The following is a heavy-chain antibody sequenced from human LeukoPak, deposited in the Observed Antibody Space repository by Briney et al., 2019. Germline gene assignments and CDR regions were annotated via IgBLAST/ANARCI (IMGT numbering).Heavy chain of an antibody. CDR1: GFRFSSYG. V-gene: IGHV3-30*03. CDR2: IPYDASLV. D-gene: IGHD4-23*01. Sequence: GRSLRLSCAASGFRFSSYGMHWVRQAPGKGLEWLGVIPYDASLVRSRNSVKGRFTISRDNSKNILYLQMNSLRHEDTAVYYCARDLGKGRYFDYWGQGTLVTVSS. J-gene: IGHJ4*02. CDR3: ARDLGKGRYFDY.